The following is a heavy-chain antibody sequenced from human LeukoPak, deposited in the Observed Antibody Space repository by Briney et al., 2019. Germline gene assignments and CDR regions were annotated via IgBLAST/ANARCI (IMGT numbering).Heavy chain of an antibody. V-gene: IGHV3-20*01. CDR1: GFTFDDYG. J-gene: IGHJ4*02. CDR3: ARDLYDSSGYYPPDY. CDR2: INWNGGST. D-gene: IGHD3-22*01. Sequence: GGSLRLSCAASGFTFDDYGMSWVRQAPGKGLEWVSGINWNGGSTGYADSVKGRFTISRDSAKNSLYLQMNSLRAEDTALYHCARDLYDSSGYYPPDYWGQGTLVTVSS.